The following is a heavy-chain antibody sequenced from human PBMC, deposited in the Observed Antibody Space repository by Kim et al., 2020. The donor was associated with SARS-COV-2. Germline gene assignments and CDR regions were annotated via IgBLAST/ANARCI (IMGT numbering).Heavy chain of an antibody. CDR2: IYYSGST. CDR1: GGSISSGGYY. J-gene: IGHJ5*02. CDR3: ATTRSSCSSTSCYGANWFDP. Sequence: SETLSLTCTVSGGSISSGGYYWSWIRQHPGKGLEWIGYIYYSGSTYYNPSLKSRVTISVDTSKNQFSLKLSSVTAADTAVYYCATTRSSCSSTSCYGANWFDPWGQGTLVTVSS. D-gene: IGHD2-2*01. V-gene: IGHV4-31*03.